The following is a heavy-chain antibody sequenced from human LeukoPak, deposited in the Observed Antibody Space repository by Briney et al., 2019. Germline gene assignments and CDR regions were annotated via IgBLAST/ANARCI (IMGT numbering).Heavy chain of an antibody. CDR3: ARDPSGSYAPDY. J-gene: IGHJ4*02. CDR1: GGSISSGGYY. V-gene: IGHV4-30-2*01. Sequence: PSETLSLTCTVSGGSISSGGYYWSWIRQPPGKGLEWIGYIYHSGSTYYNPSLKSRVTISVDRSKNQFSLKLSSVTAADTAVYYCARDPSGSYAPDYWGQGTLVTVSS. D-gene: IGHD1-26*01. CDR2: IYHSGST.